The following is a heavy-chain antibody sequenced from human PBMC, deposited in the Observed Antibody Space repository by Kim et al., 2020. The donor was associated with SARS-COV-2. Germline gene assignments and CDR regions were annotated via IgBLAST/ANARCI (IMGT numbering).Heavy chain of an antibody. Sequence: PSLKSRVTSSVDTSKNQFSLKLSSVTAADTAVYYCARDSGSYGRGAFDIWGQGTMVTVSS. J-gene: IGHJ3*02. D-gene: IGHD1-26*01. CDR3: ARDSGSYGRGAFDI. V-gene: IGHV4-61*02.